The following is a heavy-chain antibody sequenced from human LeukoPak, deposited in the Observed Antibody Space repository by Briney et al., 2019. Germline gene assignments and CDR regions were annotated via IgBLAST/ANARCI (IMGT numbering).Heavy chain of an antibody. CDR3: ARVGGVEWELLRNDAFDI. D-gene: IGHD1-26*01. V-gene: IGHV3-7*01. CDR2: IKQDGSEK. CDR1: GFTFSSYG. J-gene: IGHJ3*02. Sequence: PGGSLRLSCAASGFTFSSYGMSWVRQAPGKGLEWVANIKQDGSEKYYVDSVKGRFTISRDNAKNSLYLQMNSLRAEDTAVYYCARVGGVEWELLRNDAFDIWGQGTMVTVSS.